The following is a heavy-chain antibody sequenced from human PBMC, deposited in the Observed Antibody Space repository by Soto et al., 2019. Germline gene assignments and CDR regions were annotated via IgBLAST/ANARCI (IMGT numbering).Heavy chain of an antibody. Sequence: SETLSLTCTVSGGSISSSSYYWGWIRQPPGKGLEWIGSIYYSGSSYYNPSLKSRVTISVDTSKNQFSLKLSSVTAADTAVYYCARQGNYDILTDYYYYYGMDVWGQGTTVTVSS. D-gene: IGHD3-9*01. J-gene: IGHJ6*02. CDR1: GGSISSSSYY. V-gene: IGHV4-39*01. CDR2: IYYSGSS. CDR3: ARQGNYDILTDYYYYYGMDV.